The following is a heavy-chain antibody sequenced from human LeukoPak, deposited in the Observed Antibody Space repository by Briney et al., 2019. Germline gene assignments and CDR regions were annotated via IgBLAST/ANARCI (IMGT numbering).Heavy chain of an antibody. V-gene: IGHV3-21*01. CDR1: GFAFSSSS. CDR2: ITLGSSYK. CDR3: VTSGYDSSGYYVDS. J-gene: IGHJ4*02. D-gene: IGHD3-22*01. Sequence: PGGSLRLSCAASGFAFSSSSMNWVRQAPGKGLEWVSAITLGSSYKYYADSLKGRFTVSRDNAKNFLYLQMNNLRVEDTAVYYCVTSGYDSSGYYVDSWGQGSLVTVSS.